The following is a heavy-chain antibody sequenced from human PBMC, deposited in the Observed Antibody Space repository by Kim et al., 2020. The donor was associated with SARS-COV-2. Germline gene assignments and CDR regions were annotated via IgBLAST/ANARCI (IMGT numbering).Heavy chain of an antibody. V-gene: IGHV3-30*18. CDR2: ISYEGSNK. D-gene: IGHD5-12*01. Sequence: GGSLRLSCAASGFSFNNYGMHWVRQAPGKGLEWVAVISYEGSNKQYVDSLKGRFTVSRDYSKNTLYLQMNSLTAEDTAVYYCAKQGYTFELNTYYGMDLWGQGTTVTVSS. CDR1: GFSFNNYG. CDR3: AKQGYTFELNTYYGMDL. J-gene: IGHJ6*02.